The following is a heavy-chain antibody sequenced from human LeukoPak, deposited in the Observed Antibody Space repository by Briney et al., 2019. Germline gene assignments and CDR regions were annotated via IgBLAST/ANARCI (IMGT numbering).Heavy chain of an antibody. J-gene: IGHJ4*02. Sequence: PSETLSLTCTVSGGSISSGDYYWSWIRQPAGKGLEWIGRIYSSGSTDYNPSLKSRVTMSVDTSKNQFSLNLRSVTAADTAVYYCARGPPPDFDCWGQGTLVTVSS. CDR2: IYSSGST. V-gene: IGHV4-61*02. CDR3: ARGPPPDFDC. CDR1: GGSISSGDYY.